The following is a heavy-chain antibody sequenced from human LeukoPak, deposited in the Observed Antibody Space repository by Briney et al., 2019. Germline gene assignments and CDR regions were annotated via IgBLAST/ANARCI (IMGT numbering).Heavy chain of an antibody. J-gene: IGHJ3*02. Sequence: GVSLEISCQASGYSFMTYWIGWVRQIPGKGLEWMAIIYPGGSDTKFSPSFQDQVTISADKSINTAYLHWRSLKASDTAMYYCARLSMIDTFDIWGLGTVVTVSS. V-gene: IGHV5-51*01. CDR3: ARLSMIDTFDI. CDR2: IYPGGSDT. CDR1: GYSFMTYW. D-gene: IGHD3-22*01.